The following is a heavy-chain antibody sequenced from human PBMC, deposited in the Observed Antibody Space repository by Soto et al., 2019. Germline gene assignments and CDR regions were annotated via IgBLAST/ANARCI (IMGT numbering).Heavy chain of an antibody. Sequence: GSLRLSCAASGFTFSSYSMNWVRQAPGKGLEWVSSISSSSSYIYYADSVKGRFTISRDNAKNSLYLQMNSLRAEDTAVYYCARDPEYYDSSGYPSLTDYWGQGNLVTVSS. V-gene: IGHV3-21*01. CDR1: GFTFSSYS. D-gene: IGHD3-22*01. CDR2: ISSSSSYI. CDR3: ARDPEYYDSSGYPSLTDY. J-gene: IGHJ4*02.